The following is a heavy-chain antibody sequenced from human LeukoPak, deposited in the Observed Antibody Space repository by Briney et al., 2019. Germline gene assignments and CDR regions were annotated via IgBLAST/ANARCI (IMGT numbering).Heavy chain of an antibody. V-gene: IGHV4-39*07. Sequence: SETLSLICTVSGGSINSSPYYWGWIRQPPGKGLEWIGSISYSGSTYYNPSLQSRVTISVDTFKTQFSLKLNSVAADTAVYYCARWLVAAAIDYWGQETLVTVSS. D-gene: IGHD2-2*01. J-gene: IGHJ4*02. CDR3: ARWLVAAAIDY. CDR2: ISYSGST. CDR1: GGSINSSPYY.